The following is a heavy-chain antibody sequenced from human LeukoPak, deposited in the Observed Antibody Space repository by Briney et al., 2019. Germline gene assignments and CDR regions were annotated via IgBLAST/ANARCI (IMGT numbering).Heavy chain of an antibody. J-gene: IGHJ6*02. CDR1: GFTFDDYA. V-gene: IGHV3-9*01. CDR2: ISWNRGSI. CDR3: AKEGRSYYYGMDV. Sequence: GGSLRLSCAASGFTFDDYAMHWVRQAPGKGLEWVSGISWNRGSIGYADSVKGRFTISRDNAKNSLYLQMNSLRAEDTALYYCAKEGRSYYYGMDVWGQGTTVTVSS.